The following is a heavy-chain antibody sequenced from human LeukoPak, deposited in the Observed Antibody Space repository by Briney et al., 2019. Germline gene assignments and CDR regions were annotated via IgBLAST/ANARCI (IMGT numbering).Heavy chain of an antibody. J-gene: IGHJ4*02. CDR1: GGTFSSYA. CDR2: IIPIFGTA. D-gene: IGHD3-22*01. Sequence: GASVKVSCKASGGTFSSYAISWVRQAPGQGLEWMGGIIPIFGTANYAQKFQGRVTITTDESTSTAYMELSSLRSEDTAVYYCASIPRTGYYDSSGYYYRYFDYWGQGTLVTVSS. V-gene: IGHV1-69*05. CDR3: ASIPRTGYYDSSGYYYRYFDY.